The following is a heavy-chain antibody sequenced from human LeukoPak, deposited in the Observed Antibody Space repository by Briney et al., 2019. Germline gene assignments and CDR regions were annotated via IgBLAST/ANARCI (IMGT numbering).Heavy chain of an antibody. Sequence: KSGGSLRLSCAASGFTFSSYSMNWVRQAPGKGLEWVSSISSSSSYIYYADSVKGRFTISRDNAKNSLYLQMNSLRAEDTAVYYCARMYYDFSGAVNAFDIWGQGTMVTVSS. D-gene: IGHD3-3*01. V-gene: IGHV3-21*01. CDR3: ARMYYDFSGAVNAFDI. CDR2: ISSSSSYI. J-gene: IGHJ3*02. CDR1: GFTFSSYS.